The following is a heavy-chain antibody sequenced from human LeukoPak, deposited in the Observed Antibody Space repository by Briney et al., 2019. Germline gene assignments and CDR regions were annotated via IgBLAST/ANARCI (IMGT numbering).Heavy chain of an antibody. CDR3: ARFMIREVTADNWFDP. J-gene: IGHJ5*02. D-gene: IGHD3-10*01. CDR1: GYTFTSYG. CDR2: ISAYNGNT. V-gene: IGHV1-18*01. Sequence: ASVKVSCKASGYTFTSYGISWVRQAPGQGLEWMGWISAYNGNTNYAQKLQGRVTMTTDTSTSTAYMELRSLRSDDTAVYYCARFMIREVTADNWFDPWGQGTLVTVSS.